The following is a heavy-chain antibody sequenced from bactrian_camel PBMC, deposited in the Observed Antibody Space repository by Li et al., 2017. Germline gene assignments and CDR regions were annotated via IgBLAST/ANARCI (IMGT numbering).Heavy chain of an antibody. J-gene: IGHJ6*01. Sequence: HVQLVESGGGSVQAGGSLRLSCVASGYTYSTYCMGWFRQAPGKEREGVASIYTGGGGYMGYVDSVKGRFTISHDGPKNTLYQQMNSLQPEDTAMYYCASNRGLVCQLHKVTEFGTRGHGTQVTVS. V-gene: IGHV3S1*01. CDR3: ASNRGLVCQLHKVTEFGT. CDR1: GYTYSTYC. D-gene: IGHD1*01. CDR2: IYTGGGGYM.